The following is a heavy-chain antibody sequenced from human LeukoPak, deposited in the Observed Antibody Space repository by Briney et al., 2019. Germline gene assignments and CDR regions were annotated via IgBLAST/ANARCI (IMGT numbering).Heavy chain of an antibody. CDR2: ISPDSGGT. V-gene: IGHV1-2*02. CDR1: RYTFTGYY. CDR3: AKAIATYSSSSIQQAFDL. Sequence: GASVKVSCKASRYTFTGYYLHWVRQAPGQGLEWMRWISPDSGGTNYAQKFQGRVTLTRDTSISTAYMELNRLTSDDTAVYFCAKAIATYSSSSIQQAFDLWGQGTMVTVSS. D-gene: IGHD6-6*01. J-gene: IGHJ3*01.